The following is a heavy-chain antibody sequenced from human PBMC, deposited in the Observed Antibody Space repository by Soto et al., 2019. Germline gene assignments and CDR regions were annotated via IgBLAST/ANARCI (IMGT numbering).Heavy chain of an antibody. Sequence: RLSCAACGFTFSGYAMSWVRKAPGKGREWXXXISGXVXSXXXXDSVKGRFTIARDKSKNTLYLQMHSLRAEDTGVYYRAKGHDWFDTSAERTLLTLSS. CDR3: AKGHDWFDT. J-gene: IGHJ5*02. CDR2: ISGXVXSX. V-gene: IGHV3-23*01. CDR1: GFTFSGYA.